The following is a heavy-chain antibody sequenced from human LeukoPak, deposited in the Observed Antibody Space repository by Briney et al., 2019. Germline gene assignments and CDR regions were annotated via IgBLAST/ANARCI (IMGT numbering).Heavy chain of an antibody. CDR1: GYTFTGYY. Sequence: ASVKVSCKASGYTFTGYYMHWVRQAPGQGLEWMGWINPNSGGTNYAQKFQGRVTMTRDTSISTAYMELSGLRSDDTAVYYCARDLGHCSSTSCYASGYWGQGTLVTVSS. V-gene: IGHV1-2*02. CDR3: ARDLGHCSSTSCYASGY. CDR2: INPNSGGT. J-gene: IGHJ4*02. D-gene: IGHD2-2*01.